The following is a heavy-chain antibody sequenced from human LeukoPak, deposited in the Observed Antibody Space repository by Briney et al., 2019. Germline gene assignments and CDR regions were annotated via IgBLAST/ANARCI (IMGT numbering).Heavy chain of an antibody. Sequence: PGGSLRVPCAASRFTFTDYYMRWVRQAPGKGLEWVANIKQDGSEKYYVDSVKGRFTIARDNAKNSLYLQMNSLRAEDTAVYYCARSHRSAASGSGDFWGQGTLVTVSS. CDR1: RFTFTDYY. CDR2: IKQDGSEK. CDR3: ARSHRSAASGSGDF. J-gene: IGHJ4*02. D-gene: IGHD2-15*01. V-gene: IGHV3-7*05.